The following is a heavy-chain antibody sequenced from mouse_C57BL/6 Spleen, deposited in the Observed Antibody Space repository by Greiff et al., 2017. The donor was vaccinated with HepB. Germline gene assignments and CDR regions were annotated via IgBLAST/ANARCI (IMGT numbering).Heavy chain of an antibody. CDR2: IDPSDSYT. CDR1: GYTFTSYW. CDR3: ANSNPAWFAY. J-gene: IGHJ3*01. D-gene: IGHD6-1*01. Sequence: QVQLKESGAELVKPGASVKLSCKASGYTFTSYWMQWVKQRPGQGLEWIGEIDPSDSYTNYNQKFKGKATLTVDTSSSTAYMQLSSLTSEDSAVYYCANSNPAWFAYWGQGTLVTVSA. V-gene: IGHV1-50*01.